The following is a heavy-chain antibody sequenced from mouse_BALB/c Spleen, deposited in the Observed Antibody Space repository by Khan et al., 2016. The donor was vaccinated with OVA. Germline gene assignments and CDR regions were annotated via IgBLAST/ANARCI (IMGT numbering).Heavy chain of an antibody. V-gene: IGHV1-9*01. D-gene: IGHD2-3*01. CDR2: ILPGSGST. Sequence: VQLQQSGAELMKPGASVKISCKATGYTFSNYWIEWVKQRPGHGLEWIGEILPGSGSTNYNEKFKGKATFNADTSSNTAYMQLSSLTSEDSAVYYCARGWLLRSMDYWGQGTSVTVSS. CDR1: GYTFSNYW. CDR3: ARGWLLRSMDY. J-gene: IGHJ4*01.